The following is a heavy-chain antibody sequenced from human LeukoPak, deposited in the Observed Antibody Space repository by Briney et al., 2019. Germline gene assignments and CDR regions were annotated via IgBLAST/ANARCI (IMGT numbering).Heavy chain of an antibody. CDR3: ARDGSNSWAFDI. D-gene: IGHD4-11*01. CDR2: INHSGST. CDR1: GGSFSGYY. J-gene: IGHJ3*02. Sequence: SETLSLTCAVYGGSFSGYYWSWIRQPPGKGLEWIGEINHSGSTNYNPSLKSRVTISVDTSKNQFSLKLSSVTAADTAVYYCARDGSNSWAFDIWGQGTMVTVSS. V-gene: IGHV4-34*01.